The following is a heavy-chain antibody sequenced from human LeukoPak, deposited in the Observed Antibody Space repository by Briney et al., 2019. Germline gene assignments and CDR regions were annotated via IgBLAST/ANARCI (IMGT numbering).Heavy chain of an antibody. Sequence: GGSLRLSCAASGFTFSSYGMHWVRQAPGKGLEWVAVIWYDGSNKYYADTVKGRFTISRDNSKNTLYLQMNSLRAEDTAVYYCVRGPVWFGELLDFDYWGQGTLVTVSS. D-gene: IGHD3-10*01. J-gene: IGHJ4*02. V-gene: IGHV3-33*01. CDR2: IWYDGSNK. CDR1: GFTFSSYG. CDR3: VRGPVWFGELLDFDY.